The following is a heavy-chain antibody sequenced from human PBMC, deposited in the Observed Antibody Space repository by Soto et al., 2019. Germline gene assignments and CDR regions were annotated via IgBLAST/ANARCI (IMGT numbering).Heavy chain of an antibody. V-gene: IGHV1-3*01. Sequence: VSVKVSCKASGYTFTSYAMHWVRQAPGQRLEWMGFINAGNGNTKYSQKFQGRVTITRDTSASTAYMELSSLRSEDTAVYYCARDRKIAVLRYFDLTGGMHXWCYGTTFTVSX. J-gene: IGHJ6*04. CDR2: INAGNGNT. CDR1: GYTFTSYA. CDR3: ARDRKIAVLRYFDLTGGMHX. D-gene: IGHD3-9*01.